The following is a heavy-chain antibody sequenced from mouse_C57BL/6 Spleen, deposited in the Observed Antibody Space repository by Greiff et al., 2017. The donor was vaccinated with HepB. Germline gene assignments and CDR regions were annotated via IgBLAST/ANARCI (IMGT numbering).Heavy chain of an antibody. J-gene: IGHJ4*01. CDR3: ARGALITTVVAPYAMDY. CDR1: GFTFSSYA. CDR2: ISDGGSYT. D-gene: IGHD1-1*01. Sequence: EVKLVDSGGGLVKPGGSLKLSCAASGFTFSSYAMSWVRQTPEKRLEWVATISDGGSYTYYPDNVKGRFTISRDNAKNNLYLQMSHLKSEDTAMYYCARGALITTVVAPYAMDYWGQGTSVTVSS. V-gene: IGHV5-4*03.